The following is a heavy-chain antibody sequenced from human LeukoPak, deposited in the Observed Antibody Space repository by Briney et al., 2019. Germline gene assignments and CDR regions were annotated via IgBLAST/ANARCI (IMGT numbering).Heavy chain of an antibody. J-gene: IGHJ4*02. Sequence: PGGSLRLSCAASGFSFSRYTMSWVRQAPGKGLEWVSAISSTVSTFNADSVTGRFTISIDNSKNTLYLQMDSLRVEDTARYFCARVAYSRAWYLFDNWGPGALVTVSS. V-gene: IGHV3-23*01. CDR1: GFSFSRYT. CDR2: ISSTVST. D-gene: IGHD3-16*01. CDR3: ARVAYSRAWYLFDN.